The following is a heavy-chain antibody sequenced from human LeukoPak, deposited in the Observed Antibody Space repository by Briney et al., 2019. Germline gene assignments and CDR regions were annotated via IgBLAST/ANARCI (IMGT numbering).Heavy chain of an antibody. CDR1: GFTFSSYS. V-gene: IGHV3-30*18. J-gene: IGHJ4*02. CDR2: ISYDGSNK. D-gene: IGHD2-2*02. Sequence: GGSLRLSCAASGFTFSSYSMHWVRQAPGKGLEWVAVISYDGSNKYYADSVKGRFTISRDNSKNTLYLQMNSLRAEDTAVYYCAKEGYCSSTSCYRSDIYFDYWGQGTLVTVSS. CDR3: AKEGYCSSTSCYRSDIYFDY.